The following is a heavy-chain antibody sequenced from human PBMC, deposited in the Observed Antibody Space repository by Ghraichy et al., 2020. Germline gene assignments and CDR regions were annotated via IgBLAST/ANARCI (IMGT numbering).Heavy chain of an antibody. CDR1: GGSFSGYY. CDR2: INHSGST. Sequence: SETLSLTCAVYGGSFSGYYWSWIRQPPGKGLEWIGEINHSGSTNYNPSLKSRVTISVDTSKNQFSLKLSSVTAADTAVYYCARGRDSSVNEYYYYYYGMDVWGQGTTVTVSS. V-gene: IGHV4-34*01. CDR3: ARGRDSSVNEYYYYYYGMDV. J-gene: IGHJ6*02. D-gene: IGHD3-22*01.